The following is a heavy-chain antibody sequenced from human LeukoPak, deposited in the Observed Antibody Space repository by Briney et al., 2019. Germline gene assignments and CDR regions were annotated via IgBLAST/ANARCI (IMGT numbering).Heavy chain of an antibody. Sequence: GGSLRLSCAASGFTFSSYAMSWVRQAPGKGLEWVSAISGSGGSTYYADSVKGRFTISRDNSKNTLYLQMNSLRAEDTAVYYCAKDPNSQRWQLGSGDWFDPWGQGTLVTVSS. CDR2: ISGSGGST. CDR3: AKDPNSQRWQLGSGDWFDP. CDR1: GFTFSSYA. D-gene: IGHD3-10*01. J-gene: IGHJ5*02. V-gene: IGHV3-23*01.